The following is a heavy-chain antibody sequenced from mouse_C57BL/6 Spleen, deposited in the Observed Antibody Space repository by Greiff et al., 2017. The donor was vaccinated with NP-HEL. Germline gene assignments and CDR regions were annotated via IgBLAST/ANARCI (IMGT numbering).Heavy chain of an antibody. CDR1: GYTFTSYW. CDR2: IDPSDSYT. V-gene: IGHV1-69*01. Sequence: VQLQQPGAELVMPGASVKLSCKASGYTFTSYWMHWVKQRPGQGLEWIGEIDPSDSYTNYNQKFKGKSTLTVDKSSSTAYMQLSSLTSEDSAVYYCAIMGYDYDDGRDGYFDYWGQGTTLTVSS. J-gene: IGHJ2*01. CDR3: AIMGYDYDDGRDGYFDY. D-gene: IGHD2-4*01.